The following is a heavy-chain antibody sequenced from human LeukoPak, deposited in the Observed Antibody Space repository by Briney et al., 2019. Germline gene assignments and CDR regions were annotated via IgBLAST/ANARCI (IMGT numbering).Heavy chain of an antibody. CDR3: ARQAGYSRTYYDH. CDR2: IYPGDSDT. Sequence: GESLKISCKGSGYSFTDYWIGWVRETPEKGLEWMGIIYPGDSDTRYSPSLQGQVTISADKSISTAYLQWSSLKASDSAMYYCARQAGYSRTYYDHWGQGTMVTVSS. CDR1: GYSFTDYW. V-gene: IGHV5-51*01. J-gene: IGHJ4*02. D-gene: IGHD1-26*01.